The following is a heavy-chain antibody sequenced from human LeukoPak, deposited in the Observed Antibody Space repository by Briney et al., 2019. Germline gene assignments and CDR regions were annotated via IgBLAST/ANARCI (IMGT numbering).Heavy chain of an antibody. D-gene: IGHD3-10*01. J-gene: IGHJ4*02. CDR2: ISGSGGST. Sequence: PGGSLRLSCAASGFTFSSYAMSWVRQAPGKGLEWVSAISGSGGSTYYADSVKGRFTISRDNAKNSLYLQMNSLRAEDTAVYYCARIQITMPPSGDLYFDYWGQGTLVTVSS. V-gene: IGHV3-23*01. CDR3: ARIQITMPPSGDLYFDY. CDR1: GFTFSSYA.